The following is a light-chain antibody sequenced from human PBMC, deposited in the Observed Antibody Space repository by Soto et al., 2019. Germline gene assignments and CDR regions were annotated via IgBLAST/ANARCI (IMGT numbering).Light chain of an antibody. CDR3: QQHNNWPPIT. Sequence: IVMTQSPATLSVSPGERVTLSYRASQSVSNNLVWYQQKPGQAPRLLMYGSSIRATGIPARLSGSGSGTEFTLTISSLQSEDFAVYYCQQHNNWPPITFGQGTRLEIK. CDR1: QSVSNN. V-gene: IGKV3-15*01. CDR2: GSS. J-gene: IGKJ5*01.